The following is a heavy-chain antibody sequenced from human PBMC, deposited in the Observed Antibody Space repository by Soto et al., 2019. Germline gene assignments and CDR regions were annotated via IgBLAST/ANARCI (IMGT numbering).Heavy chain of an antibody. V-gene: IGHV1-69*02. J-gene: IGHJ4*02. CDR2: IIPNLGIT. CDR3: ARYKGYCSGASCPDFDY. D-gene: IGHD2-15*01. CDR1: GGTLSSYT. Sequence: QVQLVQSGAEVKKPGSSVKVSCKASGGTLSSYTFSWVRQAPGQGLEWMGRIIPNLGITNYAQKFQGRITIIVDKSTSTAYMELSSLRSEDTAVYYCARYKGYCSGASCPDFDYWGQGTLVTVSS.